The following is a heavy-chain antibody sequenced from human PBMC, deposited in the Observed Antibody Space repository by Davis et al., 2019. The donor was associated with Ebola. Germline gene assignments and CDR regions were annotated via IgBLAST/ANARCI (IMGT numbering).Heavy chain of an antibody. CDR3: ARRLHYYYGMDV. CDR1: GGSISSSNW. V-gene: IGHV4-4*02. J-gene: IGHJ6*02. D-gene: IGHD3-16*01. Sequence: MPSETLSLTCAVSGGSISSSNWWTWVRQPPGKGPEWIGGIYHSGSTYYNPSLKSRVTISVDTSKSQFSLKLSSVTAADTAVYYCARRLHYYYGMDVWGQGTTVTVSS. CDR2: IYHSGST.